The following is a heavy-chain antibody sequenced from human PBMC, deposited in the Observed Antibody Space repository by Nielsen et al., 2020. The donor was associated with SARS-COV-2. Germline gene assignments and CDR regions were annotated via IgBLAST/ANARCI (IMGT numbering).Heavy chain of an antibody. Sequence: GESLKISCAASGFTFSDSYMTWIRQAPGKGLEWVSYITSGGTNMYYADSVQGRFTISRDNAKNSLYLQMNSLRVEDTAVYYCAKVRSWRLDAFDSWGQGTLVTVSS. V-gene: IGHV3-11*01. CDR3: AKVRSWRLDAFDS. CDR1: GFTFSDSY. CDR2: ITSGGTNM. J-gene: IGHJ4*02. D-gene: IGHD6-13*01.